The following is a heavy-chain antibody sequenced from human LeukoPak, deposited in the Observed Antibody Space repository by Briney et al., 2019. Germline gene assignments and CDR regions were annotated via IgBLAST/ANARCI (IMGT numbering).Heavy chain of an antibody. V-gene: IGHV3-9*01. CDR2: ISWNSGII. Sequence: GRSLRLSCAASGFTFDDYAMHWVRQAPGKGLEWVAGISWNSGIITLADSVKGRFAISRDNAKNSLYLQMNSLGGEDTALYYCAKETMVRGPFDYWGQGTLVTVSS. CDR1: GFTFDDYA. D-gene: IGHD3-10*01. J-gene: IGHJ4*02. CDR3: AKETMVRGPFDY.